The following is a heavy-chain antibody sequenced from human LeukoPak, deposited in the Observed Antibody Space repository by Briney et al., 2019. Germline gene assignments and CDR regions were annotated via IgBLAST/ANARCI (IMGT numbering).Heavy chain of an antibody. D-gene: IGHD3-3*01. CDR2: INHSGST. Sequence: SETLSLTCAVYGGSFSGYYWSWIRQPPGKGLEWIGEINHSGSTNYNPSLKSRVTISVDTSKNQFSLKLSSMTAADTAVYYCARATIFGVVSPYYGMDVWGQGTTVTVSS. V-gene: IGHV4-34*01. J-gene: IGHJ6*02. CDR3: ARATIFGVVSPYYGMDV. CDR1: GGSFSGYY.